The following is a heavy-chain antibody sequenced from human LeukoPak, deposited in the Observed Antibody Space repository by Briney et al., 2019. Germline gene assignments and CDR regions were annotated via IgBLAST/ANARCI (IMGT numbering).Heavy chain of an antibody. CDR2: IYSGGST. J-gene: IGHJ4*02. CDR3: ARGSSGTYHMGN. D-gene: IGHD1-26*01. CDR1: GFTVSSNY. V-gene: IGHV3-66*01. Sequence: GGSLRLSCAASGFTVSSNYMSWVRQAPGKGLEWVSVIYSGGSTYYAESVKGRFTIPRDNSKNTLFLHMNGLRAEDTAVYYCARGSSGTYHMGNWGQGTLVTVSS.